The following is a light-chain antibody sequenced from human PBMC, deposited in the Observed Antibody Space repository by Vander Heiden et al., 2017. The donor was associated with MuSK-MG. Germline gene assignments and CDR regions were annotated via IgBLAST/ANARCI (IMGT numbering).Light chain of an antibody. CDR1: SGHTRYA. V-gene: IGLV4-69*01. CDR3: QTWDTGIRV. CDR2: VHSDGSH. J-gene: IGLJ3*02. Sequence: QPVLTQSPSASASLGASVNLTCTLSSGHTRYAIARHQQQPDQAPPSFIKVHSDGSHTTGDGLPYWFSASGSGADPLLTISSLHAEAEDDYFCQTWDTGIRVFGGGTKLTVL.